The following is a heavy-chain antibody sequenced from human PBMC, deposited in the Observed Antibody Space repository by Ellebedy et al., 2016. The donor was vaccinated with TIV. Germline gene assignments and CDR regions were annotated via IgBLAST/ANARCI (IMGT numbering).Heavy chain of an antibody. CDR1: GYTFTSYY. Sequence: AASVKVSCKASGYTFTSYYIHWVRQAPGQGLEWMGIINPSGGSTSYAQKLQGRVTMTRDTSTSTVYMELSSLRSEDTAVYYCARGGTMVRGVITFYYYYGMDVWGQGTTVTVSS. CDR3: ARGGTMVRGVITFYYYYGMDV. D-gene: IGHD3-10*01. V-gene: IGHV1-46*04. CDR2: INPSGGST. J-gene: IGHJ6*02.